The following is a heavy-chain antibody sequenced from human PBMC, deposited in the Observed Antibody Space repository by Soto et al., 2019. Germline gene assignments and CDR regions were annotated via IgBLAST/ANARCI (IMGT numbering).Heavy chain of an antibody. CDR1: GFTFSSYA. CDR2: ISGSGGST. CDR3: AIDLAHSSSWSLYEPNWFDP. Sequence: EVQLLESGGGLVQPGGSLRLSCAASGFTFSSYAMSWVRQAPGKGLEWVSAISGSGGSTYYADSVKGRFTISRDNSKNTLYLQMNSLRAEDTAVYYCAIDLAHSSSWSLYEPNWFDPWGQGTLVTVSS. V-gene: IGHV3-23*01. J-gene: IGHJ5*02. D-gene: IGHD6-13*01.